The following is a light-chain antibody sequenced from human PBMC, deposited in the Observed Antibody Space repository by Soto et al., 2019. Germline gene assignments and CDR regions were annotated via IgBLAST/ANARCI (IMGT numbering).Light chain of an antibody. J-gene: IGKJ3*01. CDR2: GGA. CDR1: HNVYINS. V-gene: IGKV3-20*01. CDR3: QQYGGAPFT. Sequence: SVLTQSPGTLILSPGERATLYCRASHNVYINSLAWYQQKPGQTPRLLIYGGATSATDVPDRFSGSASGTDYALPSIRLEPEDSSVYYCQQYGGAPFTFGPGT.